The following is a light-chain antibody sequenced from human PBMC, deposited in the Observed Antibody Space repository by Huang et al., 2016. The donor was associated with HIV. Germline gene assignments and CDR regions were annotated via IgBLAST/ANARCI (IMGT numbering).Light chain of an antibody. V-gene: IGKV2-28*01. J-gene: IGKJ2*01. CDR3: MQALQTPYI. CDR2: LHS. Sequence: DLVMTQSPLFLSVTPGEPAAISCRSSQSLLHSNGYNYLDWYLQTPGQSPQLLIYLHSNRASGVPDRFSGSGSGTDFTLNITRVEAEDVGVYYCMQALQTPYIFGQGTKLEIK. CDR1: QSLLHSNGYNY.